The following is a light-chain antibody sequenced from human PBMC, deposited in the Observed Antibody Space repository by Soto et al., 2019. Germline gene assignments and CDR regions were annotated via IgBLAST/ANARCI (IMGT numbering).Light chain of an antibody. V-gene: IGKV3-15*01. J-gene: IGKJ1*01. CDR2: GAS. CDR3: QQYNYWPPGT. CDR1: QSVSIN. Sequence: EIVMTQSPATLSVSPGERATLSCRASQSVSINLAWYQQKPGRAPRLLISGASTRATGIPARFSGSGPGTEFTLTISSLQSEDFAVYYCQQYNYWPPGTFGQGTKVDIK.